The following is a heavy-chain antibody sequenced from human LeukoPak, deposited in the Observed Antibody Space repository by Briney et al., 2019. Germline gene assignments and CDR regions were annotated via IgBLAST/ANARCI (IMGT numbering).Heavy chain of an antibody. CDR3: AKDRRQLASYIDY. CDR1: GFTFSSYA. V-gene: IGHV3-9*01. Sequence: GGSLRLSCATSGFTFSSYAMSWVRQAPGKGLEWVSGISWNSGSIGYADSVKGRFTISRDNAKNSLYLQMNSLRAEDTALYYCAKDRRQLASYIDYWGQGTLVTVSS. D-gene: IGHD6-6*01. J-gene: IGHJ4*02. CDR2: ISWNSGSI.